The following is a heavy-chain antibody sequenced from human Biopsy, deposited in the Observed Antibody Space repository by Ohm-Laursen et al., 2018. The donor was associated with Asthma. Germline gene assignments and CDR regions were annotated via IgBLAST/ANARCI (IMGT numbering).Heavy chain of an antibody. D-gene: IGHD3-10*01. CDR3: ARLAYGSGSFFDF. V-gene: IGHV5-51*01. Sequence: GESLRISCKASGYTFTSYWIGWVRQMPGKGLEWMGIIFPGDSDTIYSPSFQGQVTISADKSISTAYLQWSSLKASDTAIYYCARLAYGSGSFFDFWGQGTLVTVAS. CDR2: IFPGDSDT. J-gene: IGHJ4*02. CDR1: GYTFTSYW.